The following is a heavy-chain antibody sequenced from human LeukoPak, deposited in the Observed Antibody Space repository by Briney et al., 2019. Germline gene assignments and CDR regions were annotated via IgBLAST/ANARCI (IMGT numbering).Heavy chain of an antibody. J-gene: IGHJ4*02. D-gene: IGHD3-16*01. CDR1: GFTFSSYA. V-gene: IGHV3-23*01. Sequence: GGSLRLSCAASGFTFSSYAMSWVRQAPGKGLEWVSVISGSGDTTYYADSVKGRFTISRDNSKNTLFLQVNSLRAEDTAVYYCARVFWADYVWGSYIYWGQGTLVTVSS. CDR2: ISGSGDTT. CDR3: ARVFWADYVWGSYIY.